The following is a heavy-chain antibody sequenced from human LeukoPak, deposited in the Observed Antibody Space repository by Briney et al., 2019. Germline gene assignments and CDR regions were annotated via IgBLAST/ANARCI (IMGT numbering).Heavy chain of an antibody. CDR3: ARESVAVAGIDY. V-gene: IGHV4-39*07. CDR2: IYYSGST. D-gene: IGHD6-19*01. CDR1: GGSISSSSYY. J-gene: IGHJ4*02. Sequence: SETLSLTCTVSGGSISSSSYYWGWLRQPPGKGLEWIGNIYYSGSTYYTPSLKSRVAISVDTSKNQFSLKLSSVTAADTAVYYCARESVAVAGIDYWGQGTLVTVSS.